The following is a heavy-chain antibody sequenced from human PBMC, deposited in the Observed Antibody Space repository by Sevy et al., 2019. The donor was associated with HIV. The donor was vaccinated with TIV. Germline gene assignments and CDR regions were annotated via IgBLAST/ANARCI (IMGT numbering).Heavy chain of an antibody. CDR2: LSYDDSDE. Sequence: GGSLRLSCAASGFIFSTSPMHWVRQAPGKGLECVAILSYDDSDENYADSVKGRFTISRDNSKNTLYLQMNSLRTEDTAVYYCAKDDLGCIDYWGQGTLVTVSS. CDR3: AKDDLGCIDY. D-gene: IGHD2-15*01. V-gene: IGHV3-30-3*02. J-gene: IGHJ4*02. CDR1: GFIFSTSP.